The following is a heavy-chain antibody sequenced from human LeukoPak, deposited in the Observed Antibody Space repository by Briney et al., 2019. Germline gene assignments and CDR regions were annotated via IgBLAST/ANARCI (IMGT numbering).Heavy chain of an antibody. CDR3: ASAGGDSRSPLPFYY. CDR1: GFTFDKYW. J-gene: IGHJ4*02. Sequence: GGSLRLSCAASGFTFDKYWMSWVRQAPGKGLEWVANIKQDGGEKYYVDSVKGRFTISRDNAENSLFLQMNSLRAEDTAVYFCASAGGDSRSPLPFYYWGQGTLVTVSS. CDR2: IKQDGGEK. V-gene: IGHV3-7*03. D-gene: IGHD6-6*01.